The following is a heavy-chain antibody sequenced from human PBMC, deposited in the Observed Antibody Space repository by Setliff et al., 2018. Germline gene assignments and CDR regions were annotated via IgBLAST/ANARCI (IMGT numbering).Heavy chain of an antibody. CDR3: AGGRRYDYGWDFDY. CDR1: GYSISSGYY. V-gene: IGHV4-38-2*01. J-gene: IGHJ4*02. CDR2: ISHSGST. Sequence: KPSETLSLTCAVSGYSISSGYYWGWIRQPPGRGLEWIGSISHSGSTYYNPSLRSRVTISLDTSKNQFSPKLTSVTAADTAVYYCAGGRRYDYGWDFDYWGQGTLVTVSS. D-gene: IGHD4-17*01.